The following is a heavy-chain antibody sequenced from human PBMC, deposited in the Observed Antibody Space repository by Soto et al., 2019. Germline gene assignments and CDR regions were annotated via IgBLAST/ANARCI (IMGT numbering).Heavy chain of an antibody. CDR1: GFTYTSSA. CDR2: MNADSGNT. Sequence: ASVKLSCTASGFTYTSSAVQWVRQAREQRFEWMGWMNADSGNTGYAEKFQGRVTMTRNSSISTAYMELSGLRSQDTAVYYCAREASSDPSFYYHYMDVWGKGTTVTVSS. V-gene: IGHV1-8*02. D-gene: IGHD3-10*01. J-gene: IGHJ6*03. CDR3: AREASSDPSFYYHYMDV.